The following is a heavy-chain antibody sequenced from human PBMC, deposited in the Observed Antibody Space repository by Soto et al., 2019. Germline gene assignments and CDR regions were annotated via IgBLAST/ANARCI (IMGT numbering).Heavy chain of an antibody. J-gene: IGHJ4*02. CDR3: ARTEYYDILTGYCC. V-gene: IGHV1-8*01. CDR2: MNPNSGNT. CDR1: GFAFTSYD. Sequence: ASVKVSCKASGFAFTSYDINWVRQATGQGLEWMGWMNPNSGNTGYAQKFQGRVTMTRNTSISTAYMELSSLRSEDTAVYYCARTEYYDILTGYCCWGQGTLVTVSS. D-gene: IGHD3-9*01.